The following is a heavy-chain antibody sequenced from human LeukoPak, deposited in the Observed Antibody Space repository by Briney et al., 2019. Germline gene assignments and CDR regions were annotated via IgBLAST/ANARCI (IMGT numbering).Heavy chain of an antibody. CDR1: GFTFSSYA. Sequence: GGSLRLSCAASGFTFSSYAMSWVRQAPGKGLEWVSAISGSGGSTYYADSVKGRFTISRDNSKNTLYLQMNSLRAEDTAVYYCASAKDIVVVPAAMAFDYWGQGTLVTVSS. J-gene: IGHJ4*02. D-gene: IGHD2-2*01. CDR3: ASAKDIVVVPAAMAFDY. V-gene: IGHV3-23*01. CDR2: ISGSGGST.